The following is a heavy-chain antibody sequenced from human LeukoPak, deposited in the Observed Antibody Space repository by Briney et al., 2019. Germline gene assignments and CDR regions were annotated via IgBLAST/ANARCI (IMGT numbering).Heavy chain of an antibody. Sequence: PGGSLRLSCATSGFIYKDYAMNWVRQAPGKGLEWVASISPRGTYKFYADSIKGRFTISRDDAEKSLYLQMNSLRAEDTALYFCVRDFSGEGGYGGYWGQGTQVTVSA. CDR2: ISPRGTYK. CDR3: VRDFSGEGGYGGY. J-gene: IGHJ4*01. V-gene: IGHV3-21*01. CDR1: GFIYKDYA. D-gene: IGHD4/OR15-4a*01.